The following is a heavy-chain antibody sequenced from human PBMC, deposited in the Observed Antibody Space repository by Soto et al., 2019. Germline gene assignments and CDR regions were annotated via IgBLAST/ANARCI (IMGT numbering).Heavy chain of an antibody. CDR1: GFSFSSYG. J-gene: IGHJ6*02. CDR3: AKGGNGRRRITIFGVVEYGMDV. V-gene: IGHV3-30*18. D-gene: IGHD3-3*01. CDR2: ISYDGNNK. Sequence: QVQLVESGGGVVQPGRSLRLSCAASGFSFSSYGMHWVRQAPGKGLEWVSVISYDGNNKDYVDSVKGRFTNSRDNSKNTRYRQMIRLRAEDTAVYYCAKGGNGRRRITIFGVVEYGMDVWGQGTTVTVSS.